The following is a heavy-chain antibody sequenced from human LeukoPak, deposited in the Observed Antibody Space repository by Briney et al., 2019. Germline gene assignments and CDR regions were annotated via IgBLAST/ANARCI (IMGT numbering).Heavy chain of an antibody. V-gene: IGHV3-23*01. CDR2: VSGSGGNT. J-gene: IGHJ4*02. D-gene: IGHD2-2*01. Sequence: GGTLRLSCAASGFTFSSYAMSWVRQAPGKGLEWVSGVSGSGGNTYYADSVKGRFTISRDNSKNTLHLQMNSLRAEDTAVYYCAKELSLDFDYWGQGTLVTVSS. CDR3: AKELSLDFDY. CDR1: GFTFSSYA.